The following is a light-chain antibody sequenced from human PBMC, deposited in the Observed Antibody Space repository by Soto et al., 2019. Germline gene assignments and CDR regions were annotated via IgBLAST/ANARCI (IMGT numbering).Light chain of an antibody. V-gene: IGKV1-5*01. CDR1: QSISSW. J-gene: IGKJ1*01. CDR3: QQYNNYSPTWT. CDR2: DAS. Sequence: DIQMTQSTSTLSASVGDRVTITCRASQSISSWLAWYQQKPGKATKLLIYDASSLEGGVPSRFRGSGSGTEFTLTITSLQPDDIATYYCQQYNNYSPTWTFCQGTKVDIK.